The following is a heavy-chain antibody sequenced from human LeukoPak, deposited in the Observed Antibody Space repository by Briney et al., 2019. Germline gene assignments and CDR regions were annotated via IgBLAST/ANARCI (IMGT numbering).Heavy chain of an antibody. CDR2: INTDGRST. CDR3: ANLEDLVVVADHDY. Sequence: SGGSPRFSCAASGFPFSTYWMHWVRQAPGKGLVWVSRINTDGRSTTYADSVKGRFTISRDNSKNTLYLQMNSLRAEDTAVYYCANLEDLVVVADHDYWGQGTLVTVSS. J-gene: IGHJ4*02. V-gene: IGHV3-74*01. D-gene: IGHD2-15*01. CDR1: GFPFSTYW.